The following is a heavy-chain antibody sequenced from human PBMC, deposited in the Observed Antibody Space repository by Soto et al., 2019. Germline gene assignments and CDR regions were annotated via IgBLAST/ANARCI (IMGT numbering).Heavy chain of an antibody. CDR1: GFTFSSYG. Sequence: QVQLVESGGGVVQPGRSLRLSCAASGFTFSSYGMHWVRQAPGKGLEWVAVIWYDGSNKYYADSVKGLFTISRDNSKNTLYLQMTSLRAADTAVYYCARDRTGLAGTPGYCGRGTLVTVSS. J-gene: IGHJ4*02. D-gene: IGHD6-13*01. CDR2: IWYDGSNK. CDR3: ARDRTGLAGTPGY. V-gene: IGHV3-33*01.